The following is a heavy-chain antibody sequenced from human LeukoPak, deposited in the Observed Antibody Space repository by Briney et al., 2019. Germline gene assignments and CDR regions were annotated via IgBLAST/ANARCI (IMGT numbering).Heavy chain of an antibody. CDR2: IYYSGST. D-gene: IGHD3-22*01. Sequence: PSETLSLTCTVSGGSISSYYGSWMRQPPGKGLEWIGYIYYSGSTNYNPSLKSRVTISVDTSKTQFSLKLSSVTAADTAVYYCARDYYDRSGYNWVRAFDIWGPGTLVTVSS. J-gene: IGHJ3*02. CDR3: ARDYYDRSGYNWVRAFDI. V-gene: IGHV4-59*01. CDR1: GGSISSYY.